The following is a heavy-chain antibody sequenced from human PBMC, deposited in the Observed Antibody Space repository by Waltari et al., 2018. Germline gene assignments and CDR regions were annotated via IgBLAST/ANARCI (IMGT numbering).Heavy chain of an antibody. J-gene: IGHJ4*02. CDR1: GGSISSSDCY. Sequence: LRLQEPGPGLVKPSETLSLTCTVSGGSISSSDCYWGWIRQPPGKGLESVGSVFYTGITSNNPSLKSRVTISVDTSKNQFSLRLSSVTAADTAVYYCARLTILGTEWGQGTLVTVSS. V-gene: IGHV4-39*01. CDR3: ARLTILGTE. CDR2: VFYTGIT. D-gene: IGHD2-21*01.